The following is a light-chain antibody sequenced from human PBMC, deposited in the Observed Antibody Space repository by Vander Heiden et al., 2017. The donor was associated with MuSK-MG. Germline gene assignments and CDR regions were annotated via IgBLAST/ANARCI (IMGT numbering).Light chain of an antibody. J-gene: IGLJ2*01. CDR2: KDS. Sequence: SYEFTSPPSLSLSPGQTARITCSGDALPKQYAYWYQQKPGQAPVLVIYKDSERPSGIPERFSGSSSGTTVTLSISGVQAEDEADYYCQSADSSDTVVFGGGTKLTVL. CDR1: ALPKQY. CDR3: QSADSSDTVV. V-gene: IGLV3-25*03.